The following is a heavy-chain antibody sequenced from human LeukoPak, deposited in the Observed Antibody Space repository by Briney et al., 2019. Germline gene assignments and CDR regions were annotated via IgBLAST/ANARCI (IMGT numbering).Heavy chain of an antibody. Sequence: KSGESLKISCKGSGYSFTSYWIGWVRQMPGKGLEWMGIIYPGDSDTRYSPSFQGQVTISADKSISTAYLQWSSLKASDTAMYYCARHEGYCSSTSCYMADYWGQGTLVTVSS. CDR1: GYSFTSYW. V-gene: IGHV5-51*01. J-gene: IGHJ4*02. D-gene: IGHD2-2*02. CDR3: ARHEGYCSSTSCYMADY. CDR2: IYPGDSDT.